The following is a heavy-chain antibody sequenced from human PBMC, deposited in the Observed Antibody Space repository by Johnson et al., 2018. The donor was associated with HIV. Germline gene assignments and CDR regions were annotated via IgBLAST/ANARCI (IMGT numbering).Heavy chain of an antibody. CDR2: ISYDGSSK. CDR3: ATFGYTSGWIVTDDAFDV. D-gene: IGHD6-19*01. J-gene: IGHJ3*01. Sequence: QVLLLESGGGVVRPGGSLRLSCAASGFTFDDYGMSWVRQAPGKGLEWVAVISYDGSSKYYAESLKGRIPISRDNSMNTLYLQMNSLRAEDTAVYYCATFGYTSGWIVTDDAFDVWGHGTLVTVSS. CDR1: GFTFDDYG. V-gene: IGHV3-30*03.